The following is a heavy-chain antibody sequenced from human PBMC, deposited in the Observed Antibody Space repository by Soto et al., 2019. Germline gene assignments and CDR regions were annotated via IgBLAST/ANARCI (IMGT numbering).Heavy chain of an antibody. V-gene: IGHV3-21*06. J-gene: IGHJ6*02. Sequence: EVQLVESGGGLVKPGGSLRLSCPVSGFTFSSYSMNWVRQAPGKGLEWVSSISSSSSYIYYADSVKGRFTISRDNAKNSLYLQINSLRAEDTAVYYCARKLGPIDYYFVMDVWGQGTTVTVSS. D-gene: IGHD7-27*01. CDR2: ISSSSSYI. CDR1: GFTFSSYS. CDR3: ARKLGPIDYYFVMDV.